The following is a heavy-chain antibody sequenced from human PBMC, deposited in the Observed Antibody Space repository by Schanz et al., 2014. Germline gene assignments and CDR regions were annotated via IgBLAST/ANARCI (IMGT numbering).Heavy chain of an antibody. CDR3: ARGHIATYRYNSPGAFDI. J-gene: IGHJ3*02. CDR2: INAHTGNT. CDR1: GYIFGSHG. Sequence: QLMQSGSEVRKPGASVKVSCKASGYIFGSHGMTWVRQAPGQGPELMGWINAHTGNTQYAQKYQGRVNMTRNTVTTTVHLELTRLRTDDTAIYYCARGHIATYRYNSPGAFDIWGQGTRVAVSS. D-gene: IGHD3-16*02. V-gene: IGHV1-18*01.